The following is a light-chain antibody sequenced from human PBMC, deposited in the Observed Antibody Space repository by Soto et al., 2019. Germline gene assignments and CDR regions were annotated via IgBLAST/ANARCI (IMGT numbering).Light chain of an antibody. Sequence: QSVLTQPPSESGTPGQTVTCTCSGSSTNIGSSSVKWYQQFPGAAPKLLIYSTALRPSGIPNRFSGSKSGTSASLAISGLQPEDEADYYCAAWDDRLMGVFGPGTKVTV. CDR1: STNIGSSS. J-gene: IGLJ1*01. CDR3: AAWDDRLMGV. V-gene: IGLV1-44*01. CDR2: STA.